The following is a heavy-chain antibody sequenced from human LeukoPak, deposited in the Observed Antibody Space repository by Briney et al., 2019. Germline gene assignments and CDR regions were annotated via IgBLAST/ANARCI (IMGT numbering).Heavy chain of an antibody. Sequence: GESLKISCKGSGYSFTNYWIGWVRQMPGKGLEWMGWINPNSGGTNYAQKFQGRVTMTRDTSISTAYMELSRLRSDDTAVYYCAALEYCSGGSCYPEGAFDIWGQGTMVTVSS. V-gene: IGHV1-2*02. CDR2: INPNSGGT. CDR3: AALEYCSGGSCYPEGAFDI. J-gene: IGHJ3*02. CDR1: GYSFTNYW. D-gene: IGHD2-15*01.